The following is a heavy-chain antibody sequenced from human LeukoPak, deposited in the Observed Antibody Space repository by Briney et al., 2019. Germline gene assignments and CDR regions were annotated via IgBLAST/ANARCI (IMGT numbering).Heavy chain of an antibody. CDR2: IYPGCSEP. J-gene: IGHJ4*02. D-gene: IGHD5-24*01. CDR3: ARASRDGYNQNFDH. V-gene: IGHV5-51*01. Sequence: GESLKISCKCLGYDFSTYWNAWVRQRPGKGLECMGIIYPGCSEPRYDPSFQGQVTISADRSTSTAYLQWSSLRASDTAMYYCARASRDGYNQNFDHWGQGTLVTVSS. CDR1: GYDFSTYW.